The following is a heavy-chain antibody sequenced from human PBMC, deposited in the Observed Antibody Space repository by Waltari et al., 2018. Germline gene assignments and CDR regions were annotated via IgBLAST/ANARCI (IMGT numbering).Heavy chain of an antibody. D-gene: IGHD5-18*01. CDR1: GGSISTYY. J-gene: IGHJ4*02. CDR3: ASSRTAMVYPPDY. Sequence: QVQLQESGPGLVKPSETLYLTCTVPGGSISTYYWSWIRQPAGKGLEWIGRIYTSGSTNYNPSLKSRVTISVDKSKNQFSLKLSSVTAADTAVYYCASSRTAMVYPPDYWGQGTLVTVSS. V-gene: IGHV4-4*07. CDR2: IYTSGST.